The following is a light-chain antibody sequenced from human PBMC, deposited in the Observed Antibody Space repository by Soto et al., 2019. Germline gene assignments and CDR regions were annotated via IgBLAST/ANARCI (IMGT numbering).Light chain of an antibody. V-gene: IGKV1-27*01. CDR2: AAS. CDR1: QGIRNY. CDR3: QKYSSVPV. Sequence: DIQMTQSPTSLSASVGDRVTITCRASQGIRNYVAWYQQIPGKAPKLLIYAASTLQSGFPSRFSGSGSGTDFTHTINGLQPEDVATYSCQKYSSVPVFGPGTKVEIK. J-gene: IGKJ3*01.